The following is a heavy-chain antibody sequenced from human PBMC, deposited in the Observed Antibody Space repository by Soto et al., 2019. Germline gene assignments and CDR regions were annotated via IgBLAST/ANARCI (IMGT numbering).Heavy chain of an antibody. J-gene: IGHJ6*02. CDR3: GRALRITGTTLSYYYYGMDV. D-gene: IGHD1-7*01. V-gene: IGHV4-34*01. CDR1: GGSFSGYY. CDR2: INHSGST. Sequence: SETLSLTCAVYGGSFSGYYWSWIRQPPGKGLEWIGEINHSGSTNYNPALKNRGTITVEKTKNKLPLKLSSVTAADAAVVYCGRALRITGTTLSYYYYGMDVWGQGTMVTVSS.